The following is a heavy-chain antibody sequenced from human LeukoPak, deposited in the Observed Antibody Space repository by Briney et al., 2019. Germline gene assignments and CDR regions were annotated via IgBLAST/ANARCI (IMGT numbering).Heavy chain of an antibody. D-gene: IGHD1-26*01. CDR2: INHSGSA. V-gene: IGHV4-39*07. CDR3: ARAGRGLLGALDY. J-gene: IGHJ4*02. Sequence: PSETLSLTCTVSGGSVSSGSYYWSWIRQPPGKGLEWIGGINHSGSANYNASLKSRVTISVDTAKNQFSLKLRSVTAADTAVYYCARAGRGLLGALDYWGQGTLVTVSS. CDR1: GGSVSSGSYY.